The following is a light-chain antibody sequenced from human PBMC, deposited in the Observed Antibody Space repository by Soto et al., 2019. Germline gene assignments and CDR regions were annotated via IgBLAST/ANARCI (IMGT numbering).Light chain of an antibody. Sequence: QLVLTQSPSVSASLGGSVNLTCTLSAGHSRNAIAWHQLQAEKGPRFLMKVNADGSHNKGDGIPDRFSGSSSGTERYLTISSLQSEDEADYYCQTWGTGIVVFGGGTQLTVL. V-gene: IGLV4-69*01. CDR1: AGHSRNA. CDR3: QTWGTGIVV. J-gene: IGLJ7*01. CDR2: VNADGSH.